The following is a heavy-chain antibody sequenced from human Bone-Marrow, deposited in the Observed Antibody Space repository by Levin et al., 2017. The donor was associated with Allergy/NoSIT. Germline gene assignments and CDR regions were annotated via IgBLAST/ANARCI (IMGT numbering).Heavy chain of an antibody. CDR1: GFTFSDYA. CDR2: LNGGGGST. CDR3: ATDVPSCYGAWGGPFEH. Sequence: GGSLRLSCAASGFTFSDYAMSWVRQPPGKGLEWVATLNGGGGSTLYADSVRGRPTISRDNAKNTVFLQMTRLRADATAVYYCATDVPSCYGAWGGPFEHWGLGNLVSVSS. J-gene: IGHJ1*01. D-gene: IGHD3-16*01. V-gene: IGHV3-23*01.